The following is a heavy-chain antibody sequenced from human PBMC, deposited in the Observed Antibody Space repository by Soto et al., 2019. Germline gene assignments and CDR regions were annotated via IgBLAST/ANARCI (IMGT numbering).Heavy chain of an antibody. CDR1: GGTISRYY. Sequence: QVQLQESGPGLVKPSETLSLTCTVSGGTISRYYWSWIRQPPGKGLEWIGYMYNTGSTVYNPSFTSRVTISVDTSKNQFSLKLNSVTAVDTAVYYCARDLWGYCGTDCYPLDVWGQGTTVTVSS. J-gene: IGHJ6*02. CDR2: MYNTGST. V-gene: IGHV4-59*01. D-gene: IGHD2-21*02. CDR3: ARDLWGYCGTDCYPLDV.